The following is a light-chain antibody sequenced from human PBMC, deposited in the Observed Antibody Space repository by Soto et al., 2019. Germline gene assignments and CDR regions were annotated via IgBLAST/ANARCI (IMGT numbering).Light chain of an antibody. CDR2: LNSDGSH. CDR1: SGHSSYA. CDR3: QTWGTGFWV. V-gene: IGLV4-69*01. J-gene: IGLJ3*02. Sequence: QPVLTQSPSASASLGASVKLTCTLSSGHSSYAIAWHQQQPEKGPRYLMKLNSDGSHSKGDGIPDRFSGSSSGTERYLTISSLQSEDEADYYCQTWGTGFWVFRGGTKLTVL.